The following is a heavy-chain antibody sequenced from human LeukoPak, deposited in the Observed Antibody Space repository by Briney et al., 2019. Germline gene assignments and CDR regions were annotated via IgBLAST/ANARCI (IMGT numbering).Heavy chain of an antibody. CDR2: ISYDGSNK. Sequence: GGSLRLSCAASGFTFSSYAMHWVRQAPGKGLEWVAVISYDGSNKYYADSVKGRFTISRDNSKNTLYLQMNSLRAEDTAVYYCAKGYDDILTGLDYWGQGTLVTVSS. CDR3: AKGYDDILTGLDY. CDR1: GFTFSSYA. D-gene: IGHD3-9*01. V-gene: IGHV3-30*04. J-gene: IGHJ4*02.